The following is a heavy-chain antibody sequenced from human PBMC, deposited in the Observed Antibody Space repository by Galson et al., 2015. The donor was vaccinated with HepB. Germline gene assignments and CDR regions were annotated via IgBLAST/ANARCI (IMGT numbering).Heavy chain of an antibody. CDR1: AFSFDSAW. J-gene: IGHJ4*02. V-gene: IGHV3-7*01. Sequence: SLRLSCAASAFSFDSAWMSWVRQAPGEGLVWLANIRPDGSSQYYVDSVRGRFTISRDNAKKSLYLHMTSLRVEDTATYYCARDYNWGWDYWGQGTLATVSS. CDR3: ARDYNWGWDY. D-gene: IGHD7-27*01. CDR2: IRPDGSSQ.